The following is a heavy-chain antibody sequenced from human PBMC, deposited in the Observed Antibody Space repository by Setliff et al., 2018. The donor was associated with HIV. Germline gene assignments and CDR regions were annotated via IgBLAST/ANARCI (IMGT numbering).Heavy chain of an antibody. Sequence: SETLSLTCGVYGGSFSGYYWTWIRQPPGKGLEWIGEINHRGTTNSNPSLKRRVTISVDTSKNQFSLKLSSVTAADTAVYYCARESSSGWYNYFDYWGQGTLVTVSS. CDR3: ARESSSGWYNYFDY. CDR1: GGSFSGYY. J-gene: IGHJ4*02. V-gene: IGHV4-34*01. D-gene: IGHD6-19*01. CDR2: INHRGTT.